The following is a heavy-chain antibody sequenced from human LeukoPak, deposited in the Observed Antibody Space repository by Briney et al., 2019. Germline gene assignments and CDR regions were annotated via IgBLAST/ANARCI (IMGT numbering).Heavy chain of an antibody. D-gene: IGHD3-10*01. CDR2: IYYSGST. V-gene: IGHV4-59*12. CDR1: GGSISTYY. J-gene: IGHJ5*02. CDR3: ARDGFGELNWFDP. Sequence: SETLSLTCTVSGGSISTYYWSWIRRPPGKGLEWIGYIYYSGSTNYNPSLKSRVTISVDTSKNQFSLKLSSVTAADTAVYYCARDGFGELNWFDPWGQGTLVTVSS.